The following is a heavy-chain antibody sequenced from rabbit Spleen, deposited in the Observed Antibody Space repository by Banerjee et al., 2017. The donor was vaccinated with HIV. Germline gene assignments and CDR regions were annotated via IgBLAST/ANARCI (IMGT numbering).Heavy chain of an antibody. CDR1: GFSFSSSYY. J-gene: IGHJ4*01. CDR3: ARDLDDVIGWNFGW. Sequence: QSLEESGGDLVKPGASLTLTCTASGFSFSSSYYMCWVRQAPGKGLEWIACIYIGSSGRTYYASWAKGRFTFSRTSSTTVTLQMTSLTVADTATYFCARDLDDVIGWNFGWWGPGTLVTVS. CDR2: IYIGSSGRT. V-gene: IGHV1S40*01. D-gene: IGHD4-1*01.